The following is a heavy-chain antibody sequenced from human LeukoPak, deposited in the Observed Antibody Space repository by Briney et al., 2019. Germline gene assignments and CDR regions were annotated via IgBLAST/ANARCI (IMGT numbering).Heavy chain of an antibody. Sequence: GGSLRLSCAASGFTFSNYEMHWVRQAPGKGLEWVSYISSSGSDIYYADSVKGRFTISRGNAKNSLYLHMNSLRAEDTAVYYCARDYGGSSPFDYWGQGTLVTVSS. J-gene: IGHJ4*02. CDR3: ARDYGGSSPFDY. D-gene: IGHD4-23*01. CDR1: GFTFSNYE. V-gene: IGHV3-48*03. CDR2: ISSSGSDI.